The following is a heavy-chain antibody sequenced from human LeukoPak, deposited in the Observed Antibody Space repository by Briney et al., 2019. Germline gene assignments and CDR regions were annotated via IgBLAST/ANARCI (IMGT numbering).Heavy chain of an antibody. CDR1: GFSFSSYS. CDR2: ISHSGSAE. D-gene: IGHD3-10*02. CDR3: ARDYVFAFDY. Sequence: GGSLRLSCAASGFSFSSYSMNWVRQAPGKGLEWISYISHSGSAEHYADSVKGRFTISRDNAKNALYLQMNSLRAEDTAVYFCARDYVFAFDYWSQGTLVTVSS. J-gene: IGHJ4*02. V-gene: IGHV3-48*01.